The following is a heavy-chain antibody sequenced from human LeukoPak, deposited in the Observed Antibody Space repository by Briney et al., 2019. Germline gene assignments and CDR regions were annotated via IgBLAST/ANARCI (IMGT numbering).Heavy chain of an antibody. J-gene: IGHJ3*02. V-gene: IGHV3-7*01. CDR2: IKQDGSEK. CDR1: GFTFSTYW. Sequence: PGGSLRLSCAASGFTFSTYWMSWVRQAPGKGLEWVANIKQDGSEKYYVDSVKGRFTISRDNAENSLYLQMNSLRAEDTAVYYCARDFRGTYFEADAFGIWGQGTMVTVSS. CDR3: ARDFRGTYFEADAFGI. D-gene: IGHD1-26*01.